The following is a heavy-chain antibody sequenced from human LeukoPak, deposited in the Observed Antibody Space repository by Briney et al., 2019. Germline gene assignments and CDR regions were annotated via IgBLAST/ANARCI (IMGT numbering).Heavy chain of an antibody. CDR2: ISGSGGST. D-gene: IGHD3-16*02. J-gene: IGHJ3*02. Sequence: PGGSLRLSCAASGFTFSSYAMSWVRQAPGKGLEWVPAISGSGGSTYYADSVKGRFTISRDNSKNTLYLQMNSLRAEDTAVYYCAKVNARYDYVWGSYRYPNGAFDIWGQGTMVTVSS. V-gene: IGHV3-23*01. CDR3: AKVNARYDYVWGSYRYPNGAFDI. CDR1: GFTFSSYA.